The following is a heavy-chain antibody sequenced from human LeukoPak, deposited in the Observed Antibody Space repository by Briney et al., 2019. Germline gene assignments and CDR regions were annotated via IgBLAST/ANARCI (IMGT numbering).Heavy chain of an antibody. CDR3: AREGPGSRARWWGGGSDDVEASKPYDY. J-gene: IGHJ4*02. D-gene: IGHD2-15*01. CDR1: GGTFNSYT. V-gene: IGHV1-69*04. CDR2: IIPISGIV. Sequence: SVTVSCKASGGTFNSYTINWVRQAPGQGLEWIGRIIPISGIVDYAQNFQGRVTITADKSTSTAYMELSSLRSEDTAVYYCAREGPGSRARWWGGGSDDVEASKPYDYWGQGTLVTVSS.